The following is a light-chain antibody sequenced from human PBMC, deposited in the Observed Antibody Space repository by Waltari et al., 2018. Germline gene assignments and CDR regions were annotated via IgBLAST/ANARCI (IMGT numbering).Light chain of an antibody. J-gene: IGLJ2*01. Sequence: QSVLTQPPSVSGTPGQRVSISCSGSSSHIGRKSVNWYQQVPGTAPKLLIYSNNQRPSGVPDRFSGSKSGTSASLAISGLQSEDEADYYCATWDDSLNGLFGGGTKLTVL. CDR3: ATWDDSLNGL. CDR1: SSHIGRKS. CDR2: SNN. V-gene: IGLV1-44*01.